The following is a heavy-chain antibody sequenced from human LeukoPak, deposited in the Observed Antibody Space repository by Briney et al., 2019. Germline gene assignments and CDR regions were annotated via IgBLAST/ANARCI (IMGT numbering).Heavy chain of an antibody. Sequence: TGGSLRLSCAASGFTFSSYSMNWVRQAPGKGLEWVSYISSSSSTIYYADSVKGRFTISRDNAKNSLYLQMNSLRDEDTAVYYCAREHPIVVPAAIGFDYWGQGTLVTVSS. CDR2: ISSSSSTI. D-gene: IGHD2-2*01. CDR3: AREHPIVVPAAIGFDY. CDR1: GFTFSSYS. J-gene: IGHJ4*02. V-gene: IGHV3-48*02.